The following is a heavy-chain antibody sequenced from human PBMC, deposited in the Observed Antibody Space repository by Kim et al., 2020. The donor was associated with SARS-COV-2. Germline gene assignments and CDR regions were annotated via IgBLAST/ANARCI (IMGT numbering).Heavy chain of an antibody. CDR3: AKVRVTRIVVVTYYFDY. Sequence: VKGRFTISSDNAKNTLYRKRNSLRAEDTAVYYCAKVRVTRIVVVTYYFDYWGQGTLVTVSS. V-gene: IGHV3-23*01. J-gene: IGHJ4*02. D-gene: IGHD3-22*01.